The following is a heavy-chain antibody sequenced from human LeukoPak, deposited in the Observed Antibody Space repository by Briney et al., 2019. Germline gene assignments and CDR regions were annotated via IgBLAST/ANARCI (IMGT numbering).Heavy chain of an antibody. CDR3: AREAGTTGYYYYYMDV. D-gene: IGHD1-7*01. CDR2: IKQDGSEK. V-gene: IGHV3-7*01. J-gene: IGHJ6*03. Sequence: PGGSLRLSCAAPGFAFSSYWMSWVRQAPGKGLEWVANIKQDGSEKYYVDSVKGRFTISRDNAKNSLYVQMNSLRAEDTAVYYCAREAGTTGYYYYYMDVWGKGTTVTVSS. CDR1: GFAFSSYW.